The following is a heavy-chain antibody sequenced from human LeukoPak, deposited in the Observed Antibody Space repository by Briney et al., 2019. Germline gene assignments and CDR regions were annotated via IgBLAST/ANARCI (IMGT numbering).Heavy chain of an antibody. Sequence: PGGSLRLSCAASGFTFSSYAMSWVRQAPGKGLEWVSAISGSGGSTYYADSVKGRSTISRDNSKNTLYLQMNSLRAEDTAVYYCAKSFFPGGSSFTFDIWGQGTLVTVSS. J-gene: IGHJ3*02. CDR3: AKSFFPGGSSFTFDI. D-gene: IGHD3-16*01. CDR2: ISGSGGST. V-gene: IGHV3-23*01. CDR1: GFTFSSYA.